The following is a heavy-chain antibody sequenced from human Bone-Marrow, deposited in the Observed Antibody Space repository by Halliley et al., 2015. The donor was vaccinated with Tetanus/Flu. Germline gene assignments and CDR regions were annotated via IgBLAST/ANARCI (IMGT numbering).Heavy chain of an antibody. CDR2: IYSGGTT. D-gene: IGHD1-1*01. J-gene: IGHJ3*02. CDR3: TRGDGIPINRGNGFDI. V-gene: IGHV3-53*01. Sequence: QLVQSGGDLIQPGGSLRLSCAASGFTVSSSYMAWVRQAPGRGLEWVSVIYSGGTTYFADSVKGRFTISRDNSKNTLYLQMHSLRADATALYYCTRGDGIPINRGNGFDIGAKGHWSPSLQ. CDR1: GFTVSSSY.